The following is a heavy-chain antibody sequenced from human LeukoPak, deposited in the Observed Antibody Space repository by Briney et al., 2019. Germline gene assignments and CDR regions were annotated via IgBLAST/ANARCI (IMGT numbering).Heavy chain of an antibody. CDR2: INPNSGGT. Sequence: ASVKVSCKASGYTFTGYYMHWVRQAPGQGLEWMGWINPNSGGTNYAQKFQGRVTMTRDTSISTAYMELSRLRSDDTAVYYCARKKPIAAANNWFDPWGQGTLVTVSS. D-gene: IGHD6-13*01. V-gene: IGHV1-2*02. CDR3: ARKKPIAAANNWFDP. J-gene: IGHJ5*02. CDR1: GYTFTGYY.